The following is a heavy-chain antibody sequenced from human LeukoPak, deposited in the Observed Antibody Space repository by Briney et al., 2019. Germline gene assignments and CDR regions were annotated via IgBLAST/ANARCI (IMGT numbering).Heavy chain of an antibody. CDR3: ARDTGDFWSGYLN. CDR2: IYYSGST. Sequence: PSETLSLTCTVSGGSISSTTCYWGWIRQPPGKGLEWIGYIYYSGSTYYNPSLKSRVTISVDTSKNQFSLKLSSVTAADTAVYYCARDTGDFWSGYLNWGQGTLVTVSS. J-gene: IGHJ4*02. CDR1: GGSISSTTCY. D-gene: IGHD3-3*01. V-gene: IGHV4-30-4*08.